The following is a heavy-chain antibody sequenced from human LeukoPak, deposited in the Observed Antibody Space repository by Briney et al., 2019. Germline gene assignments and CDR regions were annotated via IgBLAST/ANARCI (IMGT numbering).Heavy chain of an antibody. Sequence: GGSLRLSCAASGFTFSSYAMSWVRQAPGKGLEWVSAISGSGGSTYYADSVKGRFTISRDNSKNTLYLQMNSLRAEDTAVYYCAKGRTYSSSSSSDYWGQGTLVTVSS. CDR3: AKGRTYSSSSSSDY. CDR1: GFTFSSYA. CDR2: ISGSGGST. D-gene: IGHD6-6*01. V-gene: IGHV3-23*01. J-gene: IGHJ4*02.